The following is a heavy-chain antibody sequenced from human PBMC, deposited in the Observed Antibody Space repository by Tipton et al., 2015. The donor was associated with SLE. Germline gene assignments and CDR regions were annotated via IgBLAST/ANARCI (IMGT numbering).Heavy chain of an antibody. D-gene: IGHD1-26*01. Sequence: SLRLSCEASGFSFSTYAMSWVRQAPGKTLEWLSVMSGSGDRAYYSDSVKGRFTISRDNSKKTLFLQMDALRAEDTALYYCVKGGSWWDYWGQGTLVTVSS. CDR2: MSGSGDRA. V-gene: IGHV3-23*01. CDR1: GFSFSTYA. CDR3: VKGGSWWDY. J-gene: IGHJ4*02.